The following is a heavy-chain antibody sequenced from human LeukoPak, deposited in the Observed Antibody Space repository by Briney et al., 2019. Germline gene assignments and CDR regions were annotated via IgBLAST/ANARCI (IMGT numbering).Heavy chain of an antibody. V-gene: IGHV4-59*01. Sequence: PSETLSLTCTVSGGSISSYYWSWIRQPPGKGLEWIGYIYYSGSTNYNPSLKSRVTISVDTSKNQFSLKLSSVTAADTAVYHCAREHTAAAGDNWFDPWGQGTLVTVSS. D-gene: IGHD6-13*01. CDR2: IYYSGST. CDR1: GGSISSYY. CDR3: AREHTAAAGDNWFDP. J-gene: IGHJ5*02.